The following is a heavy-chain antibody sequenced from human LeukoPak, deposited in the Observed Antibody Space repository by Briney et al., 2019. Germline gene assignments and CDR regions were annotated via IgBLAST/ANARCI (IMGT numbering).Heavy chain of an antibody. CDR3: AKNYPYSSGWTPTDSGGYSFDY. CDR1: GFTFSSYA. Sequence: GGSLRLSCAASGFTFSSYAMSWVRQAPGKGLEWVSAISGSGGSTYYADSVKGRFTISRDNSKNTLYLQMNSLRAEDTAVYYCAKNYPYSSGWTPTDSGGYSFDYWGQGTLVTVSS. J-gene: IGHJ4*02. D-gene: IGHD6-19*01. CDR2: ISGSGGST. V-gene: IGHV3-23*01.